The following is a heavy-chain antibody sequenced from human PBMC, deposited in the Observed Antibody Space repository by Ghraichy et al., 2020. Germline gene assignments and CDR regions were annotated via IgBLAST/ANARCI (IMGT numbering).Heavy chain of an antibody. Sequence: GESLNISCAASGFTFSSYGMHWVRQAPGKGLEWVAFIRYDGSNKYYADSVKGRFTISRDNSKNTLYLQMNSLRAEDTAVYYCAKALEQWLVRWFDPWGQGTLVTVSS. CDR2: IRYDGSNK. D-gene: IGHD6-19*01. J-gene: IGHJ5*02. V-gene: IGHV3-30*02. CDR3: AKALEQWLVRWFDP. CDR1: GFTFSSYG.